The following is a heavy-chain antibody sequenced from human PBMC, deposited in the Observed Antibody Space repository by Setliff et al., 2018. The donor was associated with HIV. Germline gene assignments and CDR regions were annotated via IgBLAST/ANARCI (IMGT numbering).Heavy chain of an antibody. CDR1: GGSISSSNW. CDR3: ARAIGIISLYYFDS. CDR2: IFHSGGT. J-gene: IGHJ4*02. Sequence: PSETLSLTCAVSGGSISSSNWWSWVRQPPGKGLEWIGEIFHSGGTNYNPSLRSRITISVDKSKNHLSLELTSVTAADTAAYYCARAIGIISLYYFDSWGQGTLVTVS. V-gene: IGHV4-4*02. D-gene: IGHD3-10*01.